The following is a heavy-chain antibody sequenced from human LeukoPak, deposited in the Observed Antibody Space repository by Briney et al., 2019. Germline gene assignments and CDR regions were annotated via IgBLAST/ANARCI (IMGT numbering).Heavy chain of an antibody. J-gene: IGHJ4*02. D-gene: IGHD6-13*01. V-gene: IGHV3-30*04. CDR2: ISYDGSNK. Sequence: GGPLRLSCAASGFTFSSYAMHWVRQAPGKGLEWVAVISYDGSNKYYADSVKGRFTISRDNSKNTLYLQMNSLRAEDTAVYYCARDLLTGAAGTGFDYWGQGTLVTVSS. CDR3: ARDLLTGAAGTGFDY. CDR1: GFTFSSYA.